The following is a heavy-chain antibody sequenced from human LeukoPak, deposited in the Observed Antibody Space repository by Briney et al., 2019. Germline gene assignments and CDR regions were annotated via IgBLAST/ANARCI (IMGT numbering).Heavy chain of an antibody. V-gene: IGHV4-38-2*02. CDR3: ARGATVPGSHSGAFDI. J-gene: IGHJ3*02. Sequence: SETLSLTCTVSGYSISSGYYWGWIRQPPGKGLEWIGSIYHSGSTYYNPSLKSRVTISVDTSKNQFSLKLSSVTAADTAVYYCARGATVPGSHSGAFDIWGQGPMVTVSS. D-gene: IGHD1-26*01. CDR2: IYHSGST. CDR1: GYSISSGYY.